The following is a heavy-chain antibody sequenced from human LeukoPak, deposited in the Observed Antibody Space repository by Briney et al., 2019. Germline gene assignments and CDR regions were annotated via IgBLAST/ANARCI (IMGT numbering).Heavy chain of an antibody. D-gene: IGHD6-6*01. CDR3: ARRGARQLGDLDY. J-gene: IGHJ4*02. CDR2: IYYSGST. V-gene: IGHV4-39*01. CDR1: GGSISSSSYY. Sequence: SETLSLTCTVSGGSISSSSYYWGWIRQPPGRGLERIGSIYYSGSTYYNPSLKSRVTISVDTSKNQFSLKLSSVTAADTAVYYCARRGARQLGDLDYWGQGTLVTVSS.